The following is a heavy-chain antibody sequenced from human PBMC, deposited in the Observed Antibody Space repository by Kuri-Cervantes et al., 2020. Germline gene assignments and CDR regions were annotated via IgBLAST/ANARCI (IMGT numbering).Heavy chain of an antibody. V-gene: IGHV3-33*01. Sequence: GESLKISCAASGFTFSSYGMHWVRQAPGKGLEWVAVIWYDGSNKYYADSVKGRFTISRDNAKNSLYLQMNSLRAEDTAVYYCARDHCSGGSCYSSLVFYYYYGMDVWGQGTTVTVSS. D-gene: IGHD2-15*01. CDR2: IWYDGSNK. J-gene: IGHJ6*02. CDR3: ARDHCSGGSCYSSLVFYYYYGMDV. CDR1: GFTFSSYG.